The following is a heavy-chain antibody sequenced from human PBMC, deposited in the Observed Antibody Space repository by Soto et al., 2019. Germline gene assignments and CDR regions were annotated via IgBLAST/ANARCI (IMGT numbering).Heavy chain of an antibody. CDR3: AIVNALYDY. CDR1: GFRFSDYY. V-gene: IGHV3-11*01. CDR2: IRSSDNTR. Sequence: PGGSLRLSCAASGFRFSDYYMSWIRQAPGKGLEWVSYIRSSDNTRYYADSVKGRFTISRDNAKNSLYLQMNSLRAEDTAVYYCAIVNALYDYWGQGILVTVSS. J-gene: IGHJ4*02. D-gene: IGHD2-2*01.